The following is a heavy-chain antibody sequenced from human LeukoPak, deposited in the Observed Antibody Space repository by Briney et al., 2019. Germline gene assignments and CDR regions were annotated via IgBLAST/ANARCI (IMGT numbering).Heavy chain of an antibody. J-gene: IGHJ4*02. D-gene: IGHD6-13*01. Sequence: ASVKVSCKTSGYTFNTCGISWVRQARGHGLEWMGWISGNNGETNNAREVQGRVIMTIDTSTSTAYMELSSLTSDDTAVYYCARDCRDTSSGYHFDSWGQGTLVSVSS. CDR2: ISGNNGET. CDR3: ARDCRDTSSGYHFDS. CDR1: GYTFNTCG. V-gene: IGHV1-18*04.